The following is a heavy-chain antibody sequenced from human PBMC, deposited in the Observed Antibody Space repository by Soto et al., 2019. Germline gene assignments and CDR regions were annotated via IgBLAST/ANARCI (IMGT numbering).Heavy chain of an antibody. Sequence: QVQLQESGPGLVKPSETLSLTCTVSGDPMRSYYWSWIRQAPGKGLEWFGYIYHSASTNYNPSLESRVTISIDTAKKQFSLKMSSVTAADTAVYYCVKVGQESRNYFYYGMDVWGQGITVTVSS. V-gene: IGHV4-59*01. J-gene: IGHJ6*02. CDR1: GDPMRSYY. CDR2: IYHSAST. CDR3: VKVGQESRNYFYYGMDV.